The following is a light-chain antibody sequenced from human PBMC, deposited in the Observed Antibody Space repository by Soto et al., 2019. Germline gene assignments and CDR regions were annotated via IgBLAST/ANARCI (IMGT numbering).Light chain of an antibody. CDR1: QSISSW. V-gene: IGKV1-5*01. J-gene: IGKJ1*01. Sequence: DIQMTQSPSTLSASVGDRVTITCRASQSISSWLAWYQQKPGKAPKLLIYDASSLESGVPSRVSGSGSGTEFTLTISSLQPDDLATYYCQQYNSYSWTFGQGTKVEIK. CDR3: QQYNSYSWT. CDR2: DAS.